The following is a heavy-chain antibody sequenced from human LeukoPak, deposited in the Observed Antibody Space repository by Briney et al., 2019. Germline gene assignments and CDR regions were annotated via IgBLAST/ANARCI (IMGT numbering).Heavy chain of an antibody. CDR1: GFTFYTYG. CDR2: ISSDGNNK. Sequence: HPGGSLRLSCAASGFTFYTYGMHWVRQAPGKGLEWVAVISSDGNNKYYADSVKGRFTISRDNSEDTLYLQMNSLRPEDTAVYYCARAPKAQLERRGWYYFDYWGQGTLVTVSS. D-gene: IGHD1-1*01. J-gene: IGHJ4*02. V-gene: IGHV3-30*05. CDR3: ARAPKAQLERRGWYYFDY.